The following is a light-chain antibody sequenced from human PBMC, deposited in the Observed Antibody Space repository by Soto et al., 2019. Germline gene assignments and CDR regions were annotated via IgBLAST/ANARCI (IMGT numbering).Light chain of an antibody. J-gene: IGKJ5*01. CDR1: QFLSSY. CDR3: QQYDNWPPT. V-gene: IGKV3D-15*01. Sequence: EVVLTQSPATLSLSPGERATLSCRASQFLSSYLAWYQQKPGQPPRLLIYGASTRATGIPARFSGSGSGTEFTLTINSLQSEDFVVYYCQQYDNWPPTFGQGTRLEI. CDR2: GAS.